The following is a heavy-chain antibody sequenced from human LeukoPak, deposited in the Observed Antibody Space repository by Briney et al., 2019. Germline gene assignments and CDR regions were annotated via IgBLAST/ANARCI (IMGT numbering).Heavy chain of an antibody. J-gene: IGHJ4*02. CDR1: GFTFSSYW. Sequence: GGSLRLSCAASGFTFSSYWMSWVRQAPGKGLEWVANIKQDGSEKYYVDSVKGRFTISRDNAKNSLYLQMNSLRAEDTAVYYCARDSGSGSYSETLDYWGQGTLVTVPS. CDR2: IKQDGSEK. D-gene: IGHD3-10*01. CDR3: ARDSGSGSYSETLDY. V-gene: IGHV3-7*01.